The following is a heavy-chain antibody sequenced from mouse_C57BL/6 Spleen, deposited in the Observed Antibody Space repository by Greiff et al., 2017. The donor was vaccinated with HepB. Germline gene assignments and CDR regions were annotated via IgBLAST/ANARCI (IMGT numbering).Heavy chain of an antibody. D-gene: IGHD2-4*01. V-gene: IGHV1-81*01. CDR2: IYPRSGNT. CDR3: ARCVYYDYVLAWFAY. J-gene: IGHJ3*01. CDR1: GYTFTSYG. Sequence: QVQLKQSGAELARPGASVKLSCKASGYTFTSYGISWVKQRTGQGLEWIGEIYPRSGNTYYNEKFKGKATLTADKSSSRAYMELRSLTSVDSAVYFCARCVYYDYVLAWFAYWGQGTLVTVSA.